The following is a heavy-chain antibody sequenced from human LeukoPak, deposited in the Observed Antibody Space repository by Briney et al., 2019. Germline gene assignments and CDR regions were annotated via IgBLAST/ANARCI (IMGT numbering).Heavy chain of an antibody. D-gene: IGHD2-8*02. Sequence: NPSETLSLTCAVYGGYFSGYYWSWIRQPPGKGLEWIGEINHSGSTNYNPSLKSRVTISVDTSKNQFSLKLSSVTAADTAVYYCARIISNWDGFDIWGQGTMVTVSS. J-gene: IGHJ3*02. CDR3: ARIISNWDGFDI. V-gene: IGHV4-34*01. CDR1: GGYFSGYY. CDR2: INHSGST.